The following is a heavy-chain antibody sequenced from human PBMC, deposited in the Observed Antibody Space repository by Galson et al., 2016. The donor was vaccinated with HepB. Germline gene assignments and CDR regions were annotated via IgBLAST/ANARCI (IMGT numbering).Heavy chain of an antibody. V-gene: IGHV3-7*01. CDR3: VRPLGGGWVPLSY. J-gene: IGHJ4*02. CDR1: GFTFNNYW. Sequence: SLRLSCATSGFTFNNYWMNWVRQAPGKGLEWVANIKQDGSIKYYVDSVRGRFTISRDNAKNSLFLQMNTLSAEDTAAYYCVRPLGGGWVPLSYWGQGILVTVSS. D-gene: IGHD6-19*01. CDR2: IKQDGSIK.